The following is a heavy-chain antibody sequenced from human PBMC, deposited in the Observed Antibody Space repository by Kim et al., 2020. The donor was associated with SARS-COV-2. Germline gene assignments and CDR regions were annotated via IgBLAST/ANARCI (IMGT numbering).Heavy chain of an antibody. D-gene: IGHD6-13*01. CDR1: GGSFSGYY. CDR2: INHSGST. CDR3: ARGPVRPRGSSSWYRNSAPGWFDP. Sequence: SETLSLTCAVYGGSFSGYYWSWIRQPPGKGLEWIGEINHSGSTNYNPSLKSRVTISVDTSKNQFSLKLSSVTAADTAVYYCARGPVRPRGSSSWYRNSAPGWFDPWGQGTLVTVSS. V-gene: IGHV4-34*01. J-gene: IGHJ5*02.